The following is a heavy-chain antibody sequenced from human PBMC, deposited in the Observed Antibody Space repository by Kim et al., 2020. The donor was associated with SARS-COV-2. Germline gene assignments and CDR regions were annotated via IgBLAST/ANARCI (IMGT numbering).Heavy chain of an antibody. CDR3: ARHLRGYSRTPGTIDY. CDR2: IYPGDSDT. D-gene: IGHD6-13*01. J-gene: IGHJ4*02. CDR1: GYSFTSYW. V-gene: IGHV5-51*01. Sequence: GESLKISCKGSGYSFTSYWIGWVRQMPGKGLEWMGIIYPGDSDTRYSPSFQGQVTISADKSISTAYLQWSSLKASDTAMYYCARHLRGYSRTPGTIDYWGQGTLVTVSS.